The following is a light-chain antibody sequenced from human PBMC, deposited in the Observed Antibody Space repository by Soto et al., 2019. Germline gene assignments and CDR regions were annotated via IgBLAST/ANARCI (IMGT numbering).Light chain of an antibody. Sequence: EVIMTQSPATLSVSPGARATLSCRASQSINSNLAWYQQQPGQAPRLLIYGASTRATAVPDRFSGSGSGTDGTLTITSLQSDDCAVYFGQQYSDWPITFGQGTRLEIK. CDR3: QQYSDWPIT. CDR1: QSINSN. CDR2: GAS. V-gene: IGKV3-15*01. J-gene: IGKJ5*01.